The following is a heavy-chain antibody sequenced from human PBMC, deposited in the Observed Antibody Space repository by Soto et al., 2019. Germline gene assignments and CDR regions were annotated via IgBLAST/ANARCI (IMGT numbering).Heavy chain of an antibody. Sequence: SVNVSCKASGGTFSSYAISWVRQAPGQGLEWMGGIIPIFGTANYAQKFQGRVTITADKSTSTAYMELSSLRSDDTAVYYCARDSGCGGDCYSRYYYGRDVWGHGTPVTVS. CDR2: IIPIFGTA. V-gene: IGHV1-69*06. D-gene: IGHD2-21*02. CDR3: ARDSGCGGDCYSRYYYGRDV. CDR1: GGTFSSYA. J-gene: IGHJ6*02.